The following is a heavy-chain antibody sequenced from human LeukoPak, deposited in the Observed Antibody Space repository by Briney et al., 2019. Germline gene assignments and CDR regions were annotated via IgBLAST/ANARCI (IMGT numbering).Heavy chain of an antibody. CDR1: GFTFSSYS. Sequence: PGGSLRLSCAASGFTFSSYSMNWVRQAPGKGLEWVSSISSSSSYIYYADSVKGRFTISRDNAKNSLYLQMNSLRAEDTAVYYCARGEDGYGDYLYYFDYWGQGTLVTVSS. V-gene: IGHV3-21*01. CDR2: ISSSSSYI. D-gene: IGHD4-17*01. J-gene: IGHJ4*02. CDR3: ARGEDGYGDYLYYFDY.